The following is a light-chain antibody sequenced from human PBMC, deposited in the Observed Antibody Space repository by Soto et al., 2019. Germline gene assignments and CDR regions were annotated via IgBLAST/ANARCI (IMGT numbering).Light chain of an antibody. CDR1: QGISSY. CDR2: AAS. J-gene: IGKJ1*01. CDR3: QQYYSYPRT. Sequence: AIRMTQSPSSFSASTGDRVTITCRASQGISSYLAWYQQKPGKAPKLLIYAASTLQSGVPSRFSGSGSGTDFTLTISCLQSEDFANYYCQQYYSYPRTFGQGTKVGIK. V-gene: IGKV1-8*01.